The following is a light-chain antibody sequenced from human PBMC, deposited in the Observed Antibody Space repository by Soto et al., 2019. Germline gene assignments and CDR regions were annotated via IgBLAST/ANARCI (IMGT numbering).Light chain of an antibody. CDR2: DDG. CDR3: SSYTSSSTLV. CDR1: NIEIKS. V-gene: IGLV3-21*02. J-gene: IGLJ3*02. Sequence: SYELTQPPSVSVAPGQTARITCGGNNIEIKSVHWYQQKPGQAPVLVVYDDGDRTTGIPERFSGSKSGNTASLTISGLQAEDEADYYCSSYTSSSTLVFGGGTKVTVL.